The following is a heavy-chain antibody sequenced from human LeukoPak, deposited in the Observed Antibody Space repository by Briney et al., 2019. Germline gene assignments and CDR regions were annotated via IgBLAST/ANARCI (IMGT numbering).Heavy chain of an antibody. J-gene: IGHJ4*02. Sequence: ASVKVSCKASGYTFTGYYMHWVRQAPGQGLEWMGWINPNNADTTYVQKFQGRVTMTGDTSISTAYMELSRLSSGDTAVYYCARADEWLSLYYFDYWGQGTLVTVSS. CDR3: ARADEWLSLYYFDY. CDR2: INPNNADT. V-gene: IGHV1-2*02. D-gene: IGHD3-3*01. CDR1: GYTFTGYY.